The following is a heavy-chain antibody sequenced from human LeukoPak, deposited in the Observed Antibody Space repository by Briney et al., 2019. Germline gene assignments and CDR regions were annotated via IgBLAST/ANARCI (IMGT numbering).Heavy chain of an antibody. V-gene: IGHV3-33*01. D-gene: IGHD3-10*01. Sequence: GRSLRLSCAASGFTFSSYGMHWVRQAPGKGLEWVAVIWYDGSNKYYADSVKGRFTISRDNSKNTLYLQMNSLRAEDTAVYYCARVFEDFSFRREFFDYWGQGTLVTVSS. CDR3: ARVFEDFSFRREFFDY. CDR1: GFTFSSYG. J-gene: IGHJ4*02. CDR2: IWYDGSNK.